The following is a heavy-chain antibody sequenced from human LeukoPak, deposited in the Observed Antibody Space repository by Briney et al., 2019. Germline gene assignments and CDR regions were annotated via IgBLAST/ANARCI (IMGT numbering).Heavy chain of an antibody. Sequence: PGGSLRLSCAASGFTFSTYAMFWVRQAPGKGLEYVSAISNNGVGTYYANSVKGRFTISRDNSKNTLYLQVSSLRAEDMAVYYCARAQGSSGSPDYWGQGTLVSVSS. D-gene: IGHD3-22*01. CDR3: ARAQGSSGSPDY. V-gene: IGHV3-64*01. J-gene: IGHJ4*02. CDR2: ISNNGVGT. CDR1: GFTFSTYA.